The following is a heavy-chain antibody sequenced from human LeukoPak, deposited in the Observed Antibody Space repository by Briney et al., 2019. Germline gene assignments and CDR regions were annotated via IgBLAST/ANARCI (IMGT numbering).Heavy chain of an antibody. D-gene: IGHD6-25*01. CDR2: IYYSGST. J-gene: IGHJ5*02. Sequence: SETLSLTCAVYGGSFSSYYWSWIRQPPGKGLEWIGYIYYSGSTNYNPSLKSRVTISVDTSKNQFSLKLSSVTAADTAVYYCARVQRLRDNWFDPWGQGTLVTVSS. V-gene: IGHV4-59*01. CDR3: ARVQRLRDNWFDP. CDR1: GGSFSSYY.